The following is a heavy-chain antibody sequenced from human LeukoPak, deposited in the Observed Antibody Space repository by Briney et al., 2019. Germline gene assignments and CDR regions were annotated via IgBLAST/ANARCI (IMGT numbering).Heavy chain of an antibody. Sequence: KTSGPPLVKPTQTLTLTCTFSGFSLSTSGVGVAWIRQPPGKALEWLALIYWDDDKRYSPSLKNRLTITKDTSKNQVVLRMTNLDPVDTATYYCTHSGWNDAFDIWGQGTVVTVSS. CDR2: IYWDDDK. J-gene: IGHJ3*02. D-gene: IGHD1-1*01. CDR1: GFSLSTSGVG. V-gene: IGHV2-5*02. CDR3: THSGWNDAFDI.